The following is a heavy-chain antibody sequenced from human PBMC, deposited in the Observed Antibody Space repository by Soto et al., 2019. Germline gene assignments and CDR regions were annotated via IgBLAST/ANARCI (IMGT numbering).Heavy chain of an antibody. D-gene: IGHD6-19*01. CDR1: GFTFSDYA. J-gene: IGHJ4*02. CDR3: SKGGRQWLVTSDFNY. V-gene: IGHV3-30*18. CDR2: VSHDGRNT. Sequence: VQLVESGGGGVQPGRSLRLSCAASGFTFSDYAMHWVRQAPGKGLEWVAVVSHDGRNTHYADHVKGRFTISRDSSKNTVSLEMTSLRAEDTAVYYCSKGGRQWLVTSDFNYWGQGALVTVSS.